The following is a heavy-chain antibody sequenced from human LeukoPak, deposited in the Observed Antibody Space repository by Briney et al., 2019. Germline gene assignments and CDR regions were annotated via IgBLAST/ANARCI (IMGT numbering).Heavy chain of an antibody. CDR2: ISYDGSNK. CDR3: AKLWYYYDSSGGTVITSDAFDI. Sequence: GGSLRLSCAASGFTFSSYGMHWVRQAPGKGLEWVAVISYDGSNKYYADSVKGRFTISRDNSKNTLYLQMNSLRAGDTAVYYCAKLWYYYDSSGGTVITSDAFDIWGQGTMVTVSS. D-gene: IGHD3-22*01. V-gene: IGHV3-30*18. CDR1: GFTFSSYG. J-gene: IGHJ3*02.